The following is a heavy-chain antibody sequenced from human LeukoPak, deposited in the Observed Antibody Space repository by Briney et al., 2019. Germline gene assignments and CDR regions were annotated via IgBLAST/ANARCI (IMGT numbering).Heavy chain of an antibody. Sequence: ASVKVSCKASGYTFTSYYMHWVRQAPGQGLEWMGIINPGGGSTSYAQKFQGRVTMTRDTSTSTVYMELSSLRSEDTAVYYCARGGAVGDGYNPFDYWGQGTLVTVSS. CDR2: INPGGGST. CDR3: ARGGAVGDGYNPFDY. CDR1: GYTFTSYY. V-gene: IGHV1-46*01. D-gene: IGHD5-24*01. J-gene: IGHJ4*02.